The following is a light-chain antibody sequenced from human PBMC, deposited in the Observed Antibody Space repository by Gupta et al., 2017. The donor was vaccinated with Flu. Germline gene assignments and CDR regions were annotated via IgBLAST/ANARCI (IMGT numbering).Light chain of an antibody. J-gene: IGKJ1*01. CDR1: KSLLPSNGYNY. CDR2: LGS. Sequence: DIVMTKSPLSLPVTPGEPASISCRSSKSLLPSNGYNYLDWYLQKPGQSPQLLIYLGSNRASGVPDRFSGSGSGTDFTLKISRVEAEDVGVYYRMQALQTPWTFGQGTKVEIK. CDR3: MQALQTPWT. V-gene: IGKV2-28*01.